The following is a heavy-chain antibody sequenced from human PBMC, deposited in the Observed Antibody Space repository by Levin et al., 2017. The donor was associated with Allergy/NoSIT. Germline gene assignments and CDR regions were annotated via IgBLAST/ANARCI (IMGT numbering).Heavy chain of an antibody. CDR3: AKEVQLWVSYYYYGMDV. D-gene: IGHD5-18*01. CDR2: ISYDGSNK. J-gene: IGHJ6*02. V-gene: IGHV3-30*18. Sequence: PGGSLRLSCAASGFTFSSYGMHWVRQAPGKGLEWVAVISYDGSNKYYADSVKGRFTISRDNSKNTLYLQMNSLRAEDTAVYYCAKEVQLWVSYYYYGMDVWGQGTTVTVSS. CDR1: GFTFSSYG.